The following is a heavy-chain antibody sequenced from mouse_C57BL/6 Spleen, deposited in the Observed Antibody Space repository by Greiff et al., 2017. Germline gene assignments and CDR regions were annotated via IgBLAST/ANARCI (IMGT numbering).Heavy chain of an antibody. J-gene: IGHJ3*01. CDR3: ARGEDYGSTFAY. Sequence: VQLQQSGAELVKHGASVKLSCTASGYNINDYYMHWVKQRTEQGLEWIGRIDPEDGETKYTQKFQGKATITADTSSNTAYLQLSSLTSEDTAVYYCARGEDYGSTFAYWGQGTLVTVSA. CDR2: IDPEDGET. V-gene: IGHV14-2*01. D-gene: IGHD1-1*01. CDR1: GYNINDYY.